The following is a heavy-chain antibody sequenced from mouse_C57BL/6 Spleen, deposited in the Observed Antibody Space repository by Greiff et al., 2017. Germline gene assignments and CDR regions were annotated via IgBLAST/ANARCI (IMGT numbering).Heavy chain of an antibody. CDR1: GYTFTTYP. Sequence: QVQLKQSGAELVKPGASVKMSCKASGYTFTTYPIEWMKQNHGKSLEWIGNFHPYNDDTKYNEKFKGKATLTVETSSSTVYLELSRLTSDDSAVYYCAKSCYYGSNWYFDVWGTGTTVTVSS. V-gene: IGHV1-47*01. CDR3: AKSCYYGSNWYFDV. D-gene: IGHD1-1*01. CDR2: FHPYNDDT. J-gene: IGHJ1*03.